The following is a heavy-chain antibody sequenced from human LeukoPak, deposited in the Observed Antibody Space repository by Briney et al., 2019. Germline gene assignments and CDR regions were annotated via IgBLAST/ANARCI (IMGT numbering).Heavy chain of an antibody. D-gene: IGHD3-22*01. CDR3: ARSPLYYYDSSGYYFDY. J-gene: IGHJ4*02. CDR1: GYSISSGYY. CDR2: IYHSGST. V-gene: IGHV4-38-2*02. Sequence: SETLSLACTVSGYSISSGYYWGWIRQPPGKGLEWIGSIYHSGSTYYNPSLKSRVTISVDTPKNQFSLKLSSVTAADTAVYYCARSPLYYYDSSGYYFDYWGRGTLVTVSS.